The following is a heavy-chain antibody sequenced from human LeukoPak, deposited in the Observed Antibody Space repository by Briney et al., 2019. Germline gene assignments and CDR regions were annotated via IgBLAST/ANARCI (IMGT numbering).Heavy chain of an antibody. J-gene: IGHJ4*02. CDR3: AKGDGSGSYLFDY. CDR1: GFTFSSYS. Sequence: GGSLRLSCAASGFTFSSYSMNWVRQAPGKWLEWVSSISSSSSYIYYADSVKGRFTISRDNAKNSLYLQMNSLRAEDTALYYCAKGDGSGSYLFDYWGQGTLVTVSS. V-gene: IGHV3-21*04. CDR2: ISSSSSYI. D-gene: IGHD3-10*01.